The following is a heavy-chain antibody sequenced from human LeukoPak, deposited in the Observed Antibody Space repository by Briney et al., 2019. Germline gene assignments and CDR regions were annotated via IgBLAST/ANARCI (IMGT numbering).Heavy chain of an antibody. V-gene: IGHV1-46*01. CDR1: GYTFTSYY. J-gene: IGHJ4*02. Sequence: ASVKVSCKASGYTFTSYYMHWVRQAPGQGLEWMGIINHSGGSTSYAQKFQGRVTMTRDTSTNTVYMELSSLRSEDTAVYFCARATLSDYYFNYWGQGTLVTVSS. CDR2: INHSGGST. CDR3: ARATLSDYYFNY.